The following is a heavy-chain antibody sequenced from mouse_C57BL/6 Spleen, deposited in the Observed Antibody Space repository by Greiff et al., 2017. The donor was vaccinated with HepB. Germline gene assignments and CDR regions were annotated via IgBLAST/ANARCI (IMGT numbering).Heavy chain of an antibody. D-gene: IGHD2-4*01. V-gene: IGHV1-85*01. J-gene: IGHJ4*01. CDR1: GYTFTSYD. CDR3: AMRSYDYDDYAMDY. CDR2: IYPRDGST. Sequence: VQRVESGPELVKPGASVKLSCKASGYTFTSYDINWVKQRPGQGLEWIGWIYPRDGSTKYNEKFKGKATFTVDTSVSTAYMELHSLTSEDSAVYFSAMRSYDYDDYAMDYWGQGTSVTVSS.